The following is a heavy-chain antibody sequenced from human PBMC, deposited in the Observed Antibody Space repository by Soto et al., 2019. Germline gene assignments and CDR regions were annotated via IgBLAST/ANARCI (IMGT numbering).Heavy chain of an antibody. CDR2: IWYDGSNK. J-gene: IGHJ2*01. Sequence: QVQLVESGGGVVQPGRSLRLSCAASGFTFSSYGMHWVRQAPGKGLGWVAVIWYDGSNKYYADSVKGRFTISRDNSKNTLYLQMNTLRAEDTAVYYCAREGLSRTTVVTPNWYFDLWGRGTLVTVSS. D-gene: IGHD4-17*01. V-gene: IGHV3-33*01. CDR3: AREGLSRTTVVTPNWYFDL. CDR1: GFTFSSYG.